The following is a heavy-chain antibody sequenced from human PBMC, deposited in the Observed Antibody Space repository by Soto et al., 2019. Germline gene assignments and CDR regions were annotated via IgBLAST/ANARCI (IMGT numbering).Heavy chain of an antibody. J-gene: IGHJ6*02. CDR2: ISGYNGDT. Sequence: GASVKVSCKASGYTFTNYGISWVRQAPGQGLEWMGWISGYNGDTNNAQKFQDRVTMTIDRSTTTAYLELRSLTSDDTAVYYCAKNGHPPYYYYGMDVWG. D-gene: IGHD2-8*01. CDR1: GYTFTNYG. CDR3: AKNGHPPYYYYGMDV. V-gene: IGHV1-18*01.